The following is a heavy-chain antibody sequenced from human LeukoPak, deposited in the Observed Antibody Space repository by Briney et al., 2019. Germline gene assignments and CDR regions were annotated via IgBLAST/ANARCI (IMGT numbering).Heavy chain of an antibody. V-gene: IGHV3-11*01. D-gene: IGHD6-19*01. J-gene: IGHJ3*02. Sequence: GGSLRLSCAASGFTFSDYYMSWIRQAPGKGLEWVSYISSSGSTIYYADSVKGRFTISRDNAKNSLYLQMNSLRAEDTAVYYCASRIAVAGTLAFDIWGQGTMVTVSS. CDR1: GFTFSDYY. CDR3: ASRIAVAGTLAFDI. CDR2: ISSSGSTI.